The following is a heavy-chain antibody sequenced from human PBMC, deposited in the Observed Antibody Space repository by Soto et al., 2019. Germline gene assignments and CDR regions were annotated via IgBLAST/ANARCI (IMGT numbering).Heavy chain of an antibody. D-gene: IGHD6-19*01. CDR3: ARHLGLVLVYGMDV. J-gene: IGHJ6*02. V-gene: IGHV5-10-1*01. CDR2: IDPSDSYT. Sequence: GESLKISCKGSGYSFTSYCISWVRQMPGKGLEWMGRIDPSDSYTNYSPSFQGHVTISADKSISTAYLQWSSLKASDTAMYYCARHLGLVLVYGMDVWGQGTTVTVSS. CDR1: GYSFTSYC.